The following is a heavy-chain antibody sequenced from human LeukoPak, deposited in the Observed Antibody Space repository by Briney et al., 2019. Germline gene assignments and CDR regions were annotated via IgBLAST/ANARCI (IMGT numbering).Heavy chain of an antibody. J-gene: IGHJ4*02. D-gene: IGHD4-17*01. CDR1: GYTFTPYA. V-gene: IGHV1-3*01. Sequence: GASVKVSCKASGYTFTPYAIHWVRQATGQRLEWMGWINAGNGDTKYTQKFQGRVTITADKSTSTAYMELSSLRSEDTAVYYCATTQGVYGDYSLRTHYWGQGTLVTVSS. CDR3: ATTQGVYGDYSLRTHY. CDR2: INAGNGDT.